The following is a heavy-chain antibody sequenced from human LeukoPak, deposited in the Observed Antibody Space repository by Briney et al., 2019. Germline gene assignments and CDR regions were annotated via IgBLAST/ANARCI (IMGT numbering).Heavy chain of an antibody. CDR1: GFNFNTYT. Sequence: PGGSLRLSCAASGFNFNTYTMSWVRQAPGKGLEWVSSITCCRPDITYGDSVTGRFTISRDNAKNSLYLQMNSLRAEDTAVYYCARDLVGESSDYWGQGTLVTVSS. CDR2: ITCCRPDI. D-gene: IGHD3-10*01. V-gene: IGHV3-21*01. J-gene: IGHJ4*02. CDR3: ARDLVGESSDY.